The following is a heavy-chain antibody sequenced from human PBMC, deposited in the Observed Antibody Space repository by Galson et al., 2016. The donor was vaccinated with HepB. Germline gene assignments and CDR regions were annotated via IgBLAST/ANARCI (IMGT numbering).Heavy chain of an antibody. CDR2: ISYDGSKK. V-gene: IGHV3-30*19. D-gene: IGHD1-26*01. CDR3: AREAGGSYYVYWYFDL. J-gene: IGHJ2*01. Sequence: SLRLSCAASGFTFSSSGMHWVRQAPGKGLEWVALISYDGSKKYHADSVKGRFAMSRDNSKNTLNLQMNSLRVEDTAVYYCAREAGGSYYVYWYFDLWGRGTLVTVSS. CDR1: GFTFSSSG.